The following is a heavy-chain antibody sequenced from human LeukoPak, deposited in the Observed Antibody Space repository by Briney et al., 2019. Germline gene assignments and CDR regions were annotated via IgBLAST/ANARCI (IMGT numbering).Heavy chain of an antibody. J-gene: IGHJ6*03. CDR2: ISNTGAT. D-gene: IGHD5-18*01. CDR3: ARGSDSYGYPYYYYYYMDV. V-gene: IGHV4-59*11. Sequence: PSETLSLTCTVSGVSISSLSWSWIRQPPGGGLESIGTISNTGATNYNPSLKSRVTISVDTSNNEVSLKVTSVNAADTAVYYYARGSDSYGYPYYYYYYMDVWGKGTTVTVSS. CDR1: GVSISSLS.